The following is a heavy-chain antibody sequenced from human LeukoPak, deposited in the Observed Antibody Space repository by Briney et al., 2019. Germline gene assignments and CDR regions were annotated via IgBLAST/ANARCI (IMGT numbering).Heavy chain of an antibody. Sequence: GGSLRLSRAASGFTFSSYAMSWVRQAPGKGLEWVSAISGSGGSTYYADSVKGRFTISRDNSKNTLYLQMNSLRAEDTAVYYCARGITMIVVAFYYFNYWGQGTLVTVSS. CDR2: ISGSGGST. CDR1: GFTFSSYA. D-gene: IGHD3-22*01. CDR3: ARGITMIVVAFYYFNY. J-gene: IGHJ4*02. V-gene: IGHV3-23*01.